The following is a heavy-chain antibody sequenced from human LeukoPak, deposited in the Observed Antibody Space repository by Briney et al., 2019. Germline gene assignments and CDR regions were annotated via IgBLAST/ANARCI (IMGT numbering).Heavy chain of an antibody. CDR3: ASGDAFDF. J-gene: IGHJ3*01. V-gene: IGHV1-46*01. Sequence: ASVKVSCKASGYTFTRYYMHWVRQALGQGLEWMGIINPSGGSTSYAQKFQGRVSMTRDMSTSTVYMEVSSLRSEDTALYYCASGDAFDFWGQGTMVTVSS. CDR1: GYTFTRYY. CDR2: INPSGGST.